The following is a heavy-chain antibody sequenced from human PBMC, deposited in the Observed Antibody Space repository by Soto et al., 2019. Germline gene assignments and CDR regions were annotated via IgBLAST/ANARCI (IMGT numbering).Heavy chain of an antibody. CDR3: ARDLIDLNYYGSGSYVSYYYYYGMDV. D-gene: IGHD3-10*01. CDR1: GFTFSRYG. V-gene: IGHV3-33*01. J-gene: IGHJ6*02. Sequence: LRLSCAAPGFTFSRYGMHWVRQAPGKGLEGVAVIWYDGSNKYYADSVKGGFTISRDNSKNTLYLQMNSLRAEDTAVYYCARDLIDLNYYGSGSYVSYYYYYGMDVWGQGTTVTVSS. CDR2: IWYDGSNK.